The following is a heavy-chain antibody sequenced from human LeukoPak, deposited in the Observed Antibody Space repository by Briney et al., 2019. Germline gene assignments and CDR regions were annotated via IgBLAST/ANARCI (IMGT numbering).Heavy chain of an antibody. Sequence: ASVKVSCKASGYTFTTYFIHWVRQAPGQGLEWMGIINPSGGSTTYAQKFQGRVTMTRDTSTSTVYMELSSLRSEDTAVYYCARRGEESIGQWLVRDYYYYYYMDVWGKGTTVTVSS. CDR3: ARRGEESIGQWLVRDYYYYYYMDV. J-gene: IGHJ6*03. CDR2: INPSGGST. CDR1: GYTFTTYF. D-gene: IGHD6-19*01. V-gene: IGHV1-46*01.